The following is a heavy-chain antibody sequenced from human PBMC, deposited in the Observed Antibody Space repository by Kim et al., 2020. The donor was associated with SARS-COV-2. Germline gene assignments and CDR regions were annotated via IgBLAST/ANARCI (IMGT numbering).Heavy chain of an antibody. D-gene: IGHD3-9*01. CDR2: IKQDGSEK. CDR3: ATTTSTTGT. V-gene: IGHV3-7*03. J-gene: IGHJ5*02. CDR1: GFPFANYW. Sequence: GGSLRLSCAASGFPFANYWMNWVRQAPGEGLECVASIKQDGSEKYYVDSVKGRFSISRDNAKNSLYLQMNSLRVEDTAVYYCATTTSTTGTWGQGTLVTVSS.